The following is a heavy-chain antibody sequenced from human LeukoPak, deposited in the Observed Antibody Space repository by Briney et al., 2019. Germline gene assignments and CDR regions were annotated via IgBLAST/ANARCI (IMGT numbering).Heavy chain of an antibody. Sequence: GGSLRLSCAASGFTFSSYSMNWVRQAPGKGLEWVSSISSGGSYMYYADSVKGRFTISRDNAKSSLYLQMNSLRAEDMAVYYCARTWGVVPAEIPFAAFDIWGQGTMVTVSS. D-gene: IGHD2-2*01. J-gene: IGHJ3*02. CDR3: ARTWGVVPAEIPFAAFDI. V-gene: IGHV3-21*01. CDR2: ISSGGSYM. CDR1: GFTFSSYS.